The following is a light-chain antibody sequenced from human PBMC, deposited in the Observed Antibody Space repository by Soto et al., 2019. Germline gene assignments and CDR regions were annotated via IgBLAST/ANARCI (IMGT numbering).Light chain of an antibody. J-gene: IGKJ1*01. CDR3: QKYNSAPCK. CDR2: ASS. V-gene: IGKV1-27*01. Sequence: DIQMTQSPSSLSTSVGDRVTITCRASQGISNYLAWYQQKPGKVPKLLIYASSTLQSGVPSRFSRSGSGIDFTLTTSSLQAEDVATYYCQKYNSAPCKFGQGTKVEIK. CDR1: QGISNY.